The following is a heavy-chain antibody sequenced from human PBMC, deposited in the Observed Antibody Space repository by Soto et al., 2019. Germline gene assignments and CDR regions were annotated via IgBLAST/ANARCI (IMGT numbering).Heavy chain of an antibody. J-gene: IGHJ3*02. CDR2: IYHSGST. CDR3: ARASSGHDAFDI. V-gene: IGHV4-30-2*01. CDR1: GGSISSGGYS. D-gene: IGHD3-22*01. Sequence: QLQLQESGSGLVKPSQTLSLTCAVSGGSISSGGYSWGWIRQPPGKGLEWIGYIYHSGSTYYNPSLKSRVTISVDMSKTQFSLKLTSVTAADTAVYYCARASSGHDAFDIWGQGTMVTVSS.